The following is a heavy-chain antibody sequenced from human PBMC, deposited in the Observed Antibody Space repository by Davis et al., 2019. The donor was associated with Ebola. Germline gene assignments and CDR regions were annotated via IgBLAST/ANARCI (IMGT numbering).Heavy chain of an antibody. D-gene: IGHD2/OR15-2a*01. CDR2: IRWNSGSI. CDR1: GFTFDDYA. Sequence: PGGSLRLSCAASGFTFDDYAMHWVRQGPGKGLEWVSGIRWNSGSIGYADSVKGRFTISRDNAKNSLYLQMNSLRDEDTAVYYCGRPGRTTSPGYWGQGTLVTVSS. CDR3: GRPGRTTSPGY. J-gene: IGHJ4*02. V-gene: IGHV3-9*01.